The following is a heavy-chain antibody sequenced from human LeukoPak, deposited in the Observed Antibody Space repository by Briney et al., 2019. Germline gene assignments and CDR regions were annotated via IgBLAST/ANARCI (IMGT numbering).Heavy chain of an antibody. V-gene: IGHV3-74*01. CDR1: GFTFSSYW. D-gene: IGHD6-25*01. CDR2: INSDGSST. CDR3: APATIAAATGHHFYYGMGV. J-gene: IGHJ6*02. Sequence: GGSLRLSCAVSGFTFSSYWMHWVRQVPGKGLVWVSRINSDGSSTSYADSVKGRFTISRDNSKNTLYLQMNSLRAEDTAVYYCAPATIAAATGHHFYYGMGVWGQGTTVTVSS.